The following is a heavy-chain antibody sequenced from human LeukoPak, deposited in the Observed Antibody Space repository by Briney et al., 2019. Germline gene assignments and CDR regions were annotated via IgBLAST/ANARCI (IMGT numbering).Heavy chain of an antibody. D-gene: IGHD6-6*01. J-gene: IGHJ4*02. V-gene: IGHV3-48*04. CDR3: ARGGIAARFAY. CDR2: ISSGSSSI. Sequence: GGSLRLSCAAPGFTFSTYSMNWVRQAPGKGLEWVSYISSGSSSIFYADSVKGRFTISRDNAKNSLYLQMNSLRVEDTAVYYCARGGIAARFAYWGQGTLVTVSS. CDR1: GFTFSTYS.